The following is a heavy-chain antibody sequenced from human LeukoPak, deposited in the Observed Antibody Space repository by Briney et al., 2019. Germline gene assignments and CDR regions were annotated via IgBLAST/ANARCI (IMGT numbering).Heavy chain of an antibody. CDR2: IYHSGST. V-gene: IGHV4-38-2*01. CDR1: GYSISSGYY. D-gene: IGHD1-26*01. J-gene: IGHJ4*02. Sequence: SETLPLTCAVSGYSISSGYYWDWFRPPPGKGLEWIGTIYHSGSTYYNPSLKSRVTISVDTSKNQFSLKLSSVTAADTAVYYCASQNLYTGNYHDNDYWGQGTLVTVSS. CDR3: ASQNLYTGNYHDNDY.